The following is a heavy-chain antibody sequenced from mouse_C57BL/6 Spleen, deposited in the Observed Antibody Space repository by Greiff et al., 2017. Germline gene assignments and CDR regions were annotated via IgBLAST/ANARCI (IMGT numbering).Heavy chain of an antibody. Sequence: QVQLQQPGAELVMPGASVKLSCTASGYSFTSYWMHWVKQRPGHGLEWIGEIDPSDSYTNYNPKFKGKSTLTVDKSSSTAYMQLSSLTSEDAAVYYCARVETHISAFAYWGQGTLVTVSA. CDR1: GYSFTSYW. CDR2: IDPSDSYT. CDR3: ARVETHISAFAY. V-gene: IGHV1-69*01. J-gene: IGHJ3*01. D-gene: IGHD3-2*02.